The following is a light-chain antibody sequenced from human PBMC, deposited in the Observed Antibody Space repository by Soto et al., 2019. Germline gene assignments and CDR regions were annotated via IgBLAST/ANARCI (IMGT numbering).Light chain of an antibody. J-gene: IGKJ3*01. V-gene: IGKV1-39*01. CDR3: QQDYSTPPVT. CDR1: QSISSY. CDR2: AAS. Sequence: DIQMTQSPSSLSASVGDRVTITCRASQSISSYLNWYQQRPGKAPKLLIYAASSLQSGVPPRFSGSGSGSDFTLTISSLQPEDFATYYCQQDYSTPPVTFGPGTKVDLK.